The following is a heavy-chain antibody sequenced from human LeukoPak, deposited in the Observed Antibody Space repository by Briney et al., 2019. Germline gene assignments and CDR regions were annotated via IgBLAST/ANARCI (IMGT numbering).Heavy chain of an antibody. CDR2: MYTSGST. D-gene: IGHD3-22*01. J-gene: IGHJ3*02. V-gene: IGHV4-4*07. CDR1: GGSISSYY. Sequence: SETLSLTCAVSGGSISSYYWSWIRQPAGKGLEWIGRMYTSGSTNYNPSLKSRVTMSVDTSKNQFSLKLRSVAAADTAVYYCARTPEYYYDSRSYYRNDAFDIWGQGTMVIVSS. CDR3: ARTPEYYYDSRSYYRNDAFDI.